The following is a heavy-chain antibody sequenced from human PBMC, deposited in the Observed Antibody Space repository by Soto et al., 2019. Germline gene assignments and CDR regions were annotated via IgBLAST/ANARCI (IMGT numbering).Heavy chain of an antibody. J-gene: IGHJ4*02. Sequence: TGGSLRLSCAASGFTFSDYYMSWIRQAPGKGLEWVSYISSSGSTIYYADSVKGRFTISRDNAKSSLYLQMNSLRAEDTAVYYCARDIIAAAGNFDYWGQGTLVTVSS. CDR2: ISSSGSTI. CDR3: ARDIIAAAGNFDY. CDR1: GFTFSDYY. D-gene: IGHD6-13*01. V-gene: IGHV3-11*01.